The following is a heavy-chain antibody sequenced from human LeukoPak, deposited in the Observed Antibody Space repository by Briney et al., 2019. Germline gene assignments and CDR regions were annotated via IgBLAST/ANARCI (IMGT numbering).Heavy chain of an antibody. CDR2: INHSGST. CDR1: GGSFSGYY. V-gene: IGHV4-34*01. D-gene: IGHD3-10*01. CDR3: ARAWYYGSGSYDWFDP. J-gene: IGHJ5*02. Sequence: PSETLSLTCAVYGGSFSGYYWSWIRQPPGKGLEWIGEINHSGSTNYNPSLKSRVTISADTSKNQFSLKLSSVTAADTAVYYCARAWYYGSGSYDWFDPWGQGTLVTVSS.